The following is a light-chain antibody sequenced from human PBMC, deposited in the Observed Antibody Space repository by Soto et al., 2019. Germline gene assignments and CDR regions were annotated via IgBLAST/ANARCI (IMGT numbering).Light chain of an antibody. CDR2: EVT. V-gene: IGLV2-14*01. CDR1: SNDIGADDF. CDR3: SSYTSSSTLVV. J-gene: IGLJ2*01. Sequence: QSALTQPASVSGSPGQSITISCTGTSNDIGADDFVSWYQHHPDKTPTLIIFEVTYRPTGISHRFSASKSGNTASLTISGLEAEDEAIYYCSSYTSSSTLVVFGGGTKLTVL.